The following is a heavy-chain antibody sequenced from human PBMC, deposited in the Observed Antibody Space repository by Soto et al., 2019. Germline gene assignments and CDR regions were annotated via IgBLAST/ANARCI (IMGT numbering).Heavy chain of an antibody. D-gene: IGHD4-17*01. CDR1: GGSISSSSYY. CDR3: ARRGDYESYYFDY. Sequence: SETLSLTCTVSGGSISSSSYYWGWIRQPPGKGLEWIGSIYYSGSTYYNKSLKSRVTISVDTSKNQFSLKLSSVTAAYTAVYYCARRGDYESYYFDYWGQGTLVTVS. V-gene: IGHV4-39*01. J-gene: IGHJ4*02. CDR2: IYYSGST.